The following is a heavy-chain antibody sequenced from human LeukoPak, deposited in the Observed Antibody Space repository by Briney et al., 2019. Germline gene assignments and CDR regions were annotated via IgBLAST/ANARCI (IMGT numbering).Heavy chain of an antibody. CDR2: IYYSGST. D-gene: IGHD2-15*01. CDR1: GGSISGYY. V-gene: IGHV4-59*12. CDR3: ARRKNRYCSGGSCYDRGFDP. Sequence: KPSETLSLTCTVSGGSISGYYWSWIRQPPGKGLEWIGYIYYSGSTNYNPSLKSRVTISVDTSKNQFSLKLSSVTAADTAVYYCARRKNRYCSGGSCYDRGFDPWGQGTLVTVSS. J-gene: IGHJ5*02.